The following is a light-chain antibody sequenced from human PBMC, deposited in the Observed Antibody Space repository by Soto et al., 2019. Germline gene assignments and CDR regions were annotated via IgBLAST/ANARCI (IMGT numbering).Light chain of an antibody. CDR1: PNISRS. Sequence: EIVMTQSPVTLSVSPGERATLSYRASPNISRSLAWYQQKPGQGPSLLIYGTSTRAGGVPARFSGGGSGTEFTLTITSLQSEDCAVYYCHQYNGWPRTFGQGTKVDIK. CDR3: HQYNGWPRT. V-gene: IGKV3-15*01. CDR2: GTS. J-gene: IGKJ1*01.